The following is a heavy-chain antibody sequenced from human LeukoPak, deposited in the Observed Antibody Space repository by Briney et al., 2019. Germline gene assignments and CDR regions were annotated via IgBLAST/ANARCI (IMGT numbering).Heavy chain of an antibody. D-gene: IGHD3-22*01. CDR1: GFTFSTYG. Sequence: GGSLRLSCAASGFTFSTYGLHWVRQAPGKGLAWVAFIRYDGSNKYYADSVKGRFTISRDNSKNTLYLQMNSLRAEDTAVYYCAKVERYYYDSSGSNFDYWGQGTLVTVSS. CDR3: AKVERYYYDSSGSNFDY. CDR2: IRYDGSNK. V-gene: IGHV3-30*02. J-gene: IGHJ4*02.